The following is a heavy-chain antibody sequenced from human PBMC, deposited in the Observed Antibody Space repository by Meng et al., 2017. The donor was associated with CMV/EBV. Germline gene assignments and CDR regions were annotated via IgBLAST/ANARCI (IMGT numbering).Heavy chain of an antibody. CDR1: VFCFPSPA. V-gene: IGHV3-30-3*01. CDR2: ISYGGFSE. J-gene: IGHJ4*02. CDR3: ARDAGRYRYGPGFY. D-gene: IGHD3-16*02. Sequence: CVFCFPSPAVQWVRQAPGKGLEWVAVISYGGFSEYYADSVTGRFTISRDNSKNTLFLQMNSLRAEDTAVYYCARDAGRYRYGPGFYWGQGTLVAVSS.